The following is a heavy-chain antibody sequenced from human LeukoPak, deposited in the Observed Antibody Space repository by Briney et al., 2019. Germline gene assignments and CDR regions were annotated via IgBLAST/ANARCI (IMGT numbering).Heavy chain of an antibody. J-gene: IGHJ1*01. D-gene: IGHD2-21*02. CDR2: ISSSSRTI. CDR1: GFIFSSYE. CDR3: ARDLAVTPGAEYFQH. V-gene: IGHV3-48*03. Sequence: PGGSLRLSCAASGFIFSSYEMNWVRQAPGKGLEWVSYISSSSRTIYYADSVRGRFAISRDNAKNSLYLQMNSLRAEDTAVYYCARDLAVTPGAEYFQHWGQGTLVTVSS.